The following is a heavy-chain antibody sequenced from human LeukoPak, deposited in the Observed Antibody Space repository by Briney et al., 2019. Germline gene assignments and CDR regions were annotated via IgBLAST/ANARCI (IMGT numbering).Heavy chain of an antibody. CDR2: IKQDGSVI. D-gene: IGHD5-12*01. CDR3: ARDRGHSGYDLYDY. J-gene: IGHJ4*02. Sequence: GGSLRLSRAPSGFTFSNYWMGGVRQAPGRGLEWVANIKQDGSVIYYVDSVKGRFTISRDTAKDSLYLQMNSLRAEDTAVYYCARDRGHSGYDLYDYWGQGTLVTVSS. V-gene: IGHV3-7*01. CDR1: GFTFSNYW.